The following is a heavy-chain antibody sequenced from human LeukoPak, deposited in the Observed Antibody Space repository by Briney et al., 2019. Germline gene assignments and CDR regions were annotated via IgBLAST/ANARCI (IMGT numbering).Heavy chain of an antibody. Sequence: PSETLSLTCAVYGGSFSGYYWSWIRQPPGKGLEWIGEINHSGSTNYNPSLKSRVTISVDTSKNQFSLKLSSVTAADTAVYYCARKVAPGESRSIQLWENYFDYWGQGTLVTVSS. V-gene: IGHV4-34*01. D-gene: IGHD5-18*01. CDR3: ARKVAPGESRSIQLWENYFDY. J-gene: IGHJ4*02. CDR1: GGSFSGYY. CDR2: INHSGST.